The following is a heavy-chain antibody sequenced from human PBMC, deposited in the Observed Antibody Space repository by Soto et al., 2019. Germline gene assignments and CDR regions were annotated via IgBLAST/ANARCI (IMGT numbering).Heavy chain of an antibody. J-gene: IGHJ4*02. V-gene: IGHV3-30-3*01. Sequence: PVGSLRLSCAASVFIFSDYVMHWVRHSPGKGLEWVAVISYDGNSKHYADSVKGRFTISRDNSKSTLYVQMNSLRAEDTAVYYCARSYCGDDCALEHWGQGTLVTVSS. CDR3: ARSYCGDDCALEH. D-gene: IGHD2-21*02. CDR1: VFIFSDYV. CDR2: ISYDGNSK.